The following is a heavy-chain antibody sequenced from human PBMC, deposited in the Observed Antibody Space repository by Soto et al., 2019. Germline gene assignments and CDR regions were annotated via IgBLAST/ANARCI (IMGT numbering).Heavy chain of an antibody. CDR3: ARSIVVVTAADY. CDR2: INAGNGNT. Sequence: QVQLVQSGAEVKKPGASVKVSCKASGYTFTSYAMHWVRQAPGQRLEWMGWINAGNGNTKYSQKFQGXVXIXRQXSASTAYMELSSLRSEDTAVYYCARSIVVVTAADYWGQGTLVTVSS. J-gene: IGHJ4*02. CDR1: GYTFTSYA. V-gene: IGHV1-3*01. D-gene: IGHD2-21*02.